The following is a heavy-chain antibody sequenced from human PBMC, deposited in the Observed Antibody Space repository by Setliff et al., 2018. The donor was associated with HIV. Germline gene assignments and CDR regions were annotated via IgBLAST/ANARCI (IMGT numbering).Heavy chain of an antibody. CDR2: IYYSGRT. Sequence: SETLSLTCTVSGGSISSSSYYWGWIRQPPGKGLEWIGSIYYSGRTYYNPSLKSRVTISVDTSKKQFSLKLSSVTAADTAVYYCASEAWTSYRSSSGYYYYYMDVWGKGTTVTVS. D-gene: IGHD6-6*01. J-gene: IGHJ6*03. CDR3: ASEAWTSYRSSSGYYYYYMDV. V-gene: IGHV4-39*01. CDR1: GGSISSSSYY.